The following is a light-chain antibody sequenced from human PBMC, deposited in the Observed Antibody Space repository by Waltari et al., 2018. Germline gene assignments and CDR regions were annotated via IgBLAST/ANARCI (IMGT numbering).Light chain of an antibody. CDR1: SSEVGSYNF. CDR2: EGS. J-gene: IGLJ1*01. Sequence: QSALTQPASVSGSPGQSLTISCTGTSSEVGSYNFVSWYQHHTGKAPKLMIFEGSRRPSGISNRFSGSKSGNTASLTISGLQAEDEADYYCCSYAGSRTYVFGAGTKVTVL. V-gene: IGLV2-23*01. CDR3: CSYAGSRTYV.